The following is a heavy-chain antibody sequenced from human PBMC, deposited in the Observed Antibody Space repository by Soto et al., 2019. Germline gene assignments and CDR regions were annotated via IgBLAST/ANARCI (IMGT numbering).Heavy chain of an antibody. V-gene: IGHV3-48*01. CDR2: ISSGGTTV. Sequence: PGGSLRLSCVVSGFTFSGYSMNWVRQTPGKGLEWLSYISSGGTTVYYADSVKGRFTISRDNAKKTMYLQMNSLRAEDTAVYYCAKTTDGWFSAFEIWGQGTMVTVSS. D-gene: IGHD6-19*01. J-gene: IGHJ3*02. CDR1: GFTFSGYS. CDR3: AKTTDGWFSAFEI.